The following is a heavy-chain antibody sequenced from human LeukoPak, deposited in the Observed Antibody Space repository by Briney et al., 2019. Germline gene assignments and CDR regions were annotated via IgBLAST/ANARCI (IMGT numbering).Heavy chain of an antibody. V-gene: IGHV5-51*01. J-gene: IGHJ4*02. CDR2: IYPGDSDT. Sequence: GESLKISCKGSGYSFTSYWIGWVRQMPGKGLEWMGIIYPGDSDTRYSPSLQGQVTISADKSISTAYLQWSSLKASDTAMYYCARQDDSSGYEGYYFDYWGQGSLVTVSS. D-gene: IGHD3-22*01. CDR1: GYSFTSYW. CDR3: ARQDDSSGYEGYYFDY.